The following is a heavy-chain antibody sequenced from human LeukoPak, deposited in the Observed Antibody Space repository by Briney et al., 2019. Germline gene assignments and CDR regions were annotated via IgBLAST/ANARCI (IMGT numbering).Heavy chain of an antibody. CDR1: GYTFTSYY. CDR2: INPSGGST. Sequence: ASVKVSCKASGYTFTSYYMHWVRQAPGQGLEWMGIINPSGGSTSYAQKFQGRVTMTRDTSTSTVYMELSSLRSEDTAVYYCARMYYYDSSAPNWFDPWGQGTLVTVSS. CDR3: ARMYYYDSSAPNWFDP. D-gene: IGHD3-22*01. J-gene: IGHJ5*02. V-gene: IGHV1-46*01.